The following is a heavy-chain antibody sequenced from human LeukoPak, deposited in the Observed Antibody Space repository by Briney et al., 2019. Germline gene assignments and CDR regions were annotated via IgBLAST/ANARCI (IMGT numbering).Heavy chain of an antibody. V-gene: IGHV1-69*06. J-gene: IGHJ3*02. Sequence: SVKVSCKASGGTFSSYAISWVRQAPGQGLEWMGGIIPIFGTANYAQKFQGRVTITADKSTSTAYMELSSLRSEDTAVYYCAREDAVAGTLAFDIWAKGQWSPSLQ. D-gene: IGHD6-19*01. CDR3: AREDAVAGTLAFDI. CDR1: GGTFSSYA. CDR2: IIPIFGTA.